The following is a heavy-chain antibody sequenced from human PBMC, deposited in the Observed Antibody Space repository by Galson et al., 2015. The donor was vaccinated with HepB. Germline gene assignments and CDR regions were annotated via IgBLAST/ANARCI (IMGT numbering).Heavy chain of an antibody. J-gene: IGHJ6*02. Sequence: SVKVSCKASGFIFTSYAIHWVRQAPGQRLEWMACITAGNGNTKSAETFQGRVTITSDTSASTAYMELNSLGSEDTAVYSCATELITRVRGLSYRLWCWYGIDVWGQGTTVTVSS. CDR2: ITAGNGNT. D-gene: IGHD3-10*01. V-gene: IGHV1-3*01. CDR3: ATELITRVRGLSYRLWCWYGIDV. CDR1: GFIFTSYA.